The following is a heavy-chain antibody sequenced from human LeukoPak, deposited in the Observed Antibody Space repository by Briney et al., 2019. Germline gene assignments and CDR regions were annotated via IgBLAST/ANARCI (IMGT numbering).Heavy chain of an antibody. Sequence: ASVKVSCKASGYTFTGYYMHWVRQAPGQGLEWMGRINPNSGGTNYAQKFQGRVTMTRDTSISTAYMELSRLRSDDTAVYYCARGEYSASWFDPWGQGTLVTVSS. CDR1: GYTFTGYY. J-gene: IGHJ5*02. D-gene: IGHD2/OR15-2a*01. CDR3: ARGEYSASWFDP. V-gene: IGHV1-2*06. CDR2: INPNSGGT.